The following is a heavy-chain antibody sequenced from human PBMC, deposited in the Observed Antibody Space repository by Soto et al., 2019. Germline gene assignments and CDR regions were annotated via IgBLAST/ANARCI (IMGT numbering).Heavy chain of an antibody. CDR3: ARSIAVAGTGAFDI. J-gene: IGHJ3*02. CDR1: GFTFSSYD. V-gene: IGHV3-13*01. CDR2: IGTAGDT. Sequence: PGGSLRLSCAASGFTFSSYDMHWVRQATGKGLEWVSAIGTAGDTYYPGSVKGRFTISRENAKNSLYLQMNSLRAGDTAVYYCARSIAVAGTGAFDIWGQGTMVTVSS. D-gene: IGHD6-19*01.